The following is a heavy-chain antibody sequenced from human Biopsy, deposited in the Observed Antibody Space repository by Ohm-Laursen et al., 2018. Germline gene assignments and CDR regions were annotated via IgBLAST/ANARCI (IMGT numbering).Heavy chain of an antibody. Sequence: SLRLSYAASGFTFDDHVMHWVRQAPGKGLEWVSGISWDGGSEGYADSVKGRFTIFRDNAKNSLFLQMNSLTTEDTALYYCVRGYSSSWSGYLDHWGQGTLVTVSS. CDR2: ISWDGGSE. V-gene: IGHV3-9*01. CDR1: GFTFDDHV. D-gene: IGHD3-3*01. CDR3: VRGYSSSWSGYLDH. J-gene: IGHJ4*02.